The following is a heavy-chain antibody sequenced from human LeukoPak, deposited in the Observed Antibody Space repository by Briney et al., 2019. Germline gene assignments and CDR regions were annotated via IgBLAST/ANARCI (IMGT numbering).Heavy chain of an antibody. J-gene: IGHJ6*03. Sequence: GGSLRLSCAASGFTFSSYSMNWVRQAPGKGLEWVSYISGSSSTIYYADSVKGRFTISRDNAKNSLYLQMNSLRAEDTAVYYCAREGYYGSGLYYYYYMDVWGKGTTVTVSS. D-gene: IGHD3-10*01. V-gene: IGHV3-48*01. CDR3: AREGYYGSGLYYYYYMDV. CDR1: GFTFSSYS. CDR2: ISGSSSTI.